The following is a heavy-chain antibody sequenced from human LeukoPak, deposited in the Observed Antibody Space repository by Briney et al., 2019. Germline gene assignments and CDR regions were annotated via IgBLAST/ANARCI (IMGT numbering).Heavy chain of an antibody. V-gene: IGHV4-61*02. CDR2: IYTSGST. Sequence: PSETLSLTCTVSGGSISSSSYYWSWIRQPAGKGLEWIGRIYTSGSTNYNPSLKSRVTMSVDTSKNQFSLKLSSVTAADTAVYYCARGLDYYYYMDVWGKGTTVTVSS. J-gene: IGHJ6*03. CDR3: ARGLDYYYYMDV. CDR1: GGSISSSSYY.